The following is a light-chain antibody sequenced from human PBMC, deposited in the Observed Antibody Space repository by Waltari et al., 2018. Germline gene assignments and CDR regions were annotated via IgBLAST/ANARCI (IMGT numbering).Light chain of an antibody. V-gene: IGKV3-20*01. Sequence: EIVLTQSPGTLSLSPGERATLSCRASQRLSSSYLAWYQQKPGQAPRLLIYGASRRATGIPDRFSGCGSGTDFTLTISRLEPEDFAVYYGQQFGISVWTFGQGTKVEIK. J-gene: IGKJ1*01. CDR1: QRLSSSY. CDR2: GAS. CDR3: QQFGISVWT.